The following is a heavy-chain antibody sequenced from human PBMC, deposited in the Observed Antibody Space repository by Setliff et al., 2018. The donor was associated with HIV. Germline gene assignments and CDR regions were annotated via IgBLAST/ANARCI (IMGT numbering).Heavy chain of an antibody. D-gene: IGHD3-3*01. CDR2: IHYSGST. CDR3: YMELSSLRSEDTAVYYCARDGHYNLWSGYGYYYYYMDV. Sequence: SETLSLTCTVSGGSISSGGYYWSWIRQHPGKGLEWIGYIHYSGSTYFNPSLKSRVTISLDTSKNQFSLKVSSMTSDASTSTVYMELSSLRSEDTAVYYCARDGHYNLWSGYGYYYYYMDVWGKGTTVTVS. J-gene: IGHJ6*03. CDR1: GGSISSGGYY. V-gene: IGHV4-31*05.